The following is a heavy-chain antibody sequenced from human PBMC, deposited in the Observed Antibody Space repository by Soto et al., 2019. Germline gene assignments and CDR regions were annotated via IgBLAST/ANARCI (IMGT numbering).Heavy chain of an antibody. CDR3: ARSYDYGCFYY. CDR2: INAGNGNT. CDR1: GYTFTSYA. V-gene: IGHV1-3*01. D-gene: IGHD4-17*01. Sequence: QVQLVQSGAEVKKPGASVKVSCKASGYTFTSYAMHWVRHAPGQRLEWMGWINAGNGNTKYSQKFQGRVTITRDTSASRAYMELSSLRSEDTAVYYCARSYDYGCFYYWVQGTLVTVSS. J-gene: IGHJ4*02.